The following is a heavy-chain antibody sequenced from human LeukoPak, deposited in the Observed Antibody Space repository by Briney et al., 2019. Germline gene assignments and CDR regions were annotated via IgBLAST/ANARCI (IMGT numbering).Heavy chain of an antibody. CDR3: ARDRAGFDY. J-gene: IGHJ4*02. CDR1: GFIFSDFY. V-gene: IGHV3-11*04. Sequence: NPGGSLRLSCAASGFIFSDFYMDWVRQAPGKGLEWVSYISSSGSTIYYADSVKGRFTISRDNAKNSLYLQMNSLRAEDTAVYYCARDRAGFDYWGQGTLVTVSS. D-gene: IGHD1-14*01. CDR2: ISSSGSTI.